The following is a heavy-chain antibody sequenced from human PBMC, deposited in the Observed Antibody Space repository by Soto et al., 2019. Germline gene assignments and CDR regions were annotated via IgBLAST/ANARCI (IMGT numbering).Heavy chain of an antibody. CDR1: GDSISSGNYY. V-gene: IGHV4-61*01. Sequence: PSETLSLTCTVSGDSISSGNYYWSWIRQHPGKGLEWIGYIFYSGSTYYNPSLQSRVTISVDTSKNQFSLKLSSVTAADTAVYYCARAPVWNDAGLDYWGQGTLVTVSS. CDR3: ARAPVWNDAGLDY. CDR2: IFYSGST. D-gene: IGHD1-1*01. J-gene: IGHJ4*02.